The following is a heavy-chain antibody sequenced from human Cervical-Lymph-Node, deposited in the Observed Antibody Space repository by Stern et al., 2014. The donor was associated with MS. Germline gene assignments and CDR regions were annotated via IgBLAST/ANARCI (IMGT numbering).Heavy chain of an antibody. J-gene: IGHJ6*02. D-gene: IGHD2-2*01. Sequence: VQLVESGGGAVQPGRSLRLSCAATGFTLTTYAVHWVRQAPGKGLEWVSLISYDGSNIFYAVSVKGRITIARDNSKNTVDLQMNGFRPEDAAVYYCGRDKTPARIYYGLDVWGPGTTVTVSS. V-gene: IGHV3-30*04. CDR3: GRDKTPARIYYGLDV. CDR2: ISYDGSNI. CDR1: GFTLTTYA.